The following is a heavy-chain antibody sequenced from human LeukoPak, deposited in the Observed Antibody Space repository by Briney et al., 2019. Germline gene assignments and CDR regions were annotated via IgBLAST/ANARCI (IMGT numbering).Heavy chain of an antibody. J-gene: IGHJ4*02. D-gene: IGHD6-13*01. V-gene: IGHV4-39*01. CDR1: GGSISSGNFF. CDR3: ARHWYSTSWYVDF. Sequence: SETLSLTCTVSGGSISSGNFFWGWIRQPPGKGLEWVGSIYYSGSTYYNPSLKSRVTISVDTSKKQFSLKVNSLTAADTAVYYCARHWYSTSWYVDFWGQGTLVTVSS. CDR2: IYYSGST.